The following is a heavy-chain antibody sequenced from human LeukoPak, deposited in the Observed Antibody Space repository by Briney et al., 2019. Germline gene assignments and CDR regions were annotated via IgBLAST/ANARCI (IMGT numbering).Heavy chain of an antibody. D-gene: IGHD6-13*01. CDR2: IIPIFGTA. J-gene: IGHJ6*04. CDR3: ARDTGIAAAGGSYYYYGMDV. Sequence: GASVKVSCKASGGTFSNYAISWVRQAPGQGLEWMGGIIPIFGTANYAQKFQGRVTITADESTSTAYMELSSLRSEDTAVYYCARDTGIAAAGGSYYYYGMDVWGKGTTVTVSS. CDR1: GGTFSNYA. V-gene: IGHV1-69*13.